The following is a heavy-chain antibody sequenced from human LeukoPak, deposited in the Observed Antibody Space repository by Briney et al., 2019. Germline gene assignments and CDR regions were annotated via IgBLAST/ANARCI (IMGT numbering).Heavy chain of an antibody. J-gene: IGHJ4*02. CDR1: GFTFDDYA. D-gene: IGHD2-2*01. Sequence: PGXXLRLSCAASGFTFDDYAMHWVRQAPGKGLEWVSLISGDGGSTYYADSVKGRFTISRDNSKNSLYLQMNSLRTEDTALYYCANDISQRTYHIFDYWGQGTLVTVSS. V-gene: IGHV3-43*02. CDR3: ANDISQRTYHIFDY. CDR2: ISGDGGST.